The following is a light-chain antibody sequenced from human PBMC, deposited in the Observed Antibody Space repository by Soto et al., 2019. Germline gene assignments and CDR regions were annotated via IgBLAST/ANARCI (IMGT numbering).Light chain of an antibody. V-gene: IGLV2-8*01. CDR2: EVS. CDR3: SSYTGSIVV. J-gene: IGLJ2*01. CDR1: SSDVGGYEF. Sequence: QSVLTQPPSASGSPGQSVTISCTGTSSDVGGYEFVSWYQHHPGKAPKLLIYEVSKRPSGVPARFSGSKSGNTASLTVSGLQAEHEAGYYCSSYTGSIVVFGGGTKLTVL.